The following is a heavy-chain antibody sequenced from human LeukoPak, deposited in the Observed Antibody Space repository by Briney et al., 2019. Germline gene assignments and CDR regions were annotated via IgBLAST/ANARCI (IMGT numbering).Heavy chain of an antibody. J-gene: IGHJ3*02. CDR2: IWYDGSNK. D-gene: IGHD6-13*01. CDR3: ARDARGAAAADDAFDI. CDR1: GFTFSSYG. Sequence: GRSLRLSCAASGFTFSSYGMHWVRQAPGKGLEWVAVIWYDGSNKYYADSVKGRITISRDNSKNTLYLQMNSLRAEDTAVYYCARDARGAAAADDAFDIWGQGTMVTVSS. V-gene: IGHV3-33*01.